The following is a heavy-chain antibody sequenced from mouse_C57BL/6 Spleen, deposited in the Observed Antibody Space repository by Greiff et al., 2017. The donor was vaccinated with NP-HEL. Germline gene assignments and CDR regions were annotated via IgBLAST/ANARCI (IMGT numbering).Heavy chain of an antibody. CDR3: ARSNWDNFDY. V-gene: IGHV1-76*01. CDR2: IYPGSGNT. D-gene: IGHD4-1*01. Sequence: QVQLKQSGAELVRPGASVKLSCKASGYTFTDYYINWVKQRPGQGLEWIARIYPGSGNTYYNEKFKGKATLTAEKSSSTAYMQLSSLTSEDSAVYFCARSNWDNFDYWGQGTTLTVSS. J-gene: IGHJ2*01. CDR1: GYTFTDYY.